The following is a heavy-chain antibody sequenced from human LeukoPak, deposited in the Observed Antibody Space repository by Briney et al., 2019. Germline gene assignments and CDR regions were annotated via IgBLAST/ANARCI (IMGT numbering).Heavy chain of an antibody. CDR1: GGTFSSYA. Sequence: ASVKVSCKASGGTFSSYAISWVRQAPGQGLEWMGGIIPIFGTANYAQKFQGRVTITTDESTSTAYMELSSLRSVDTAVYYCARAGYSSSRRYWFDPWGQGTLVTVSS. CDR2: IIPIFGTA. V-gene: IGHV1-69*05. J-gene: IGHJ5*02. CDR3: ARAGYSSSRRYWFDP. D-gene: IGHD6-13*01.